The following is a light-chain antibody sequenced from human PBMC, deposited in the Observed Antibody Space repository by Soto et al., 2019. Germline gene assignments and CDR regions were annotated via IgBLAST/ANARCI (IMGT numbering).Light chain of an antibody. J-gene: IGKJ5*01. CDR1: QTIRSP. CDR2: ATS. V-gene: IGKV1-39*01. Sequence: DIQMTQFPSSLSASVGDRVTITCRASQTIRSPLSWYQQKPGKVPELLIYATSRLQNGVPSRFSGSSSGPDFILTITRLQPEDFATYYCQPNYGTHAFGQGTRVETK. CDR3: QPNYGTHA.